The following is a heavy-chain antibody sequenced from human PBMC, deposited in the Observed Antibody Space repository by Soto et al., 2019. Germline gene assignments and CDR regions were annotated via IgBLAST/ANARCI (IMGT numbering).Heavy chain of an antibody. V-gene: IGHV1-69*06. CDR2: IIPIFGTA. D-gene: IGHD3-22*01. Sequence: QVQLVQSGAEVKKPGSSVKVSCKASGGTFSSYAISWVRQAPGQGLEWMGGIIPIFGTANYAQKFQGRVTITADKSTSTAYMELSSLRAEDTAVYYCARDLYDISGYYYSADAFDIWGQGTMVTVSS. CDR3: ARDLYDISGYYYSADAFDI. J-gene: IGHJ3*02. CDR1: GGTFSSYA.